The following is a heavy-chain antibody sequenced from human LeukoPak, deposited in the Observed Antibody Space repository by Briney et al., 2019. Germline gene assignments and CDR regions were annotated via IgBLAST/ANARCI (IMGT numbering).Heavy chain of an antibody. CDR1: GFSFSNYW. J-gene: IGHJ4*02. D-gene: IGHD4-17*01. V-gene: IGHV3-7*01. Sequence: PGGSLRLSCAASGFSFSNYWMSWVRQAPGKGLEWVANIKQDGSEKYYVDSVKGRFTVSRDNARNSLFLQMNSLRADDTAMYYCVTETTVTGWGYWGQGTLVTVSS. CDR3: VTETTVTGWGY. CDR2: IKQDGSEK.